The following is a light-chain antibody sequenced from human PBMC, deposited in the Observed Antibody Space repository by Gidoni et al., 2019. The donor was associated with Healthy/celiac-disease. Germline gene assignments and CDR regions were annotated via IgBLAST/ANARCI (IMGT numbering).Light chain of an antibody. V-gene: IGKV3-15*01. CDR1: QSVSSN. J-gene: IGKJ4*01. CDR2: GAS. Sequence: EIVMTQAPATLSVPPGERATLSCRASQSVSSNLAWYQQKPGQAPRLLIYGASTRATGIPARFSGSGSGTEFTLTISSLQSEDFAVYYCQQYNNWPPLTFGGXTKVEIK. CDR3: QQYNNWPPLT.